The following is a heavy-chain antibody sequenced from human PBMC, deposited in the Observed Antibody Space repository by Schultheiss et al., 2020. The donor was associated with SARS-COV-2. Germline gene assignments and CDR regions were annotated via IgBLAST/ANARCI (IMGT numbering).Heavy chain of an antibody. CDR3: ARDGPHYDILTGWYFDL. Sequence: SETLSLTCAVSGYSISSGYYWSWIRQPPGKGLEWIGYIYHSGSTNYNPSLKSRVTMSVDTSKNQFSLKLSSVTAADTAVYYCARDGPHYDILTGWYFDLWGRGTLVTVSS. V-gene: IGHV4-38-2*02. D-gene: IGHD3-9*01. CDR2: IYHSGST. CDR1: GYSISSGYY. J-gene: IGHJ2*01.